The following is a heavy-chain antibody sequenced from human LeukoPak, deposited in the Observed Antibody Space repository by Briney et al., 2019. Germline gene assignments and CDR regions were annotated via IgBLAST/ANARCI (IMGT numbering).Heavy chain of an antibody. CDR3: ARTFQAPSYRDPDSRTKYPYSMDV. CDR1: GASIDAAGYS. D-gene: IGHD4-17*01. Sequence: SETLSLTCAVSGASIDAAGYSWNWIRQAPGKDLEWIGNIYHGGRTSYKSSLKSRVTISVDTSKNYFSLKLTSVTAADTAVYYCARTFQAPSYRDPDSRTKYPYSMDVWGQGTMVAVSS. J-gene: IGHJ6*02. CDR2: IYHGGRT. V-gene: IGHV4-30-2*01.